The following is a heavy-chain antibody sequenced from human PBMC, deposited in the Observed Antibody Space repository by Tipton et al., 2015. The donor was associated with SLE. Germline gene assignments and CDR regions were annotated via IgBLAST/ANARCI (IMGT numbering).Heavy chain of an antibody. J-gene: IGHJ4*02. V-gene: IGHV4-39*01. CDR1: GGSISSSSYY. D-gene: IGHD5-12*01. CDR2: IYYSGST. CDR3: ARLGGSSGYDYSDY. Sequence: TLSLTCTVSGGSISSSSYYWGWIRQPPGKGREWIGTIYYSGSTYYNPSLRSRVTISVDTSKNQFSLKLSSVTAADTAVYYCARLGGSSGYDYSDYWGQGTLVTVS.